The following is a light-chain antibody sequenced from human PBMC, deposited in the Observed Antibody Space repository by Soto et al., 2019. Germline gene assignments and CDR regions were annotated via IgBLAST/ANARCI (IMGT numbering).Light chain of an antibody. CDR1: QDISNY. Sequence: IQMPQSPSSLSASVGDSVTITCQASQDISNYLNWYQQKPGKAPKLLIYDASNLETGVPSRFSGSGSGTDLTFTISRLQPEDIATYYCQQYDNLPLTFGGGTKGEIK. J-gene: IGKJ4*02. CDR3: QQYDNLPLT. CDR2: DAS. V-gene: IGKV1-33*01.